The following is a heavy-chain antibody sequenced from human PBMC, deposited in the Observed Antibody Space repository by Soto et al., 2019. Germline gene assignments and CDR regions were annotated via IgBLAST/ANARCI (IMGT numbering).Heavy chain of an antibody. Sequence: SETLSLTCAVSGGSISSSNWWSWVRQPPGEGLEWIGEIYHSGSTNYNPSLKSRVTISVDKSKNQFSLKLSSVTAADTAVYYCARVGADDYYDSSGYYFDYWGQGTLVTVSS. D-gene: IGHD3-22*01. CDR3: ARVGADDYYDSSGYYFDY. J-gene: IGHJ4*02. V-gene: IGHV4-4*02. CDR1: GGSISSSNW. CDR2: IYHSGST.